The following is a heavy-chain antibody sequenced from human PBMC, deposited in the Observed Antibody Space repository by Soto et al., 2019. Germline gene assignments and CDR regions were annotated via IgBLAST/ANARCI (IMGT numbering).Heavy chain of an antibody. CDR3: ARVPGVVVSADDAFDI. D-gene: IGHD2-21*02. J-gene: IGHJ3*02. V-gene: IGHV4-4*02. Sequence: QVQLQESGPGLVKPSGTLSLTCAVSGGSVSRSNWWSWVRQSPGKGLEWMGEIYHSGSAHYNPSLKRRATLSLYKSKNQFSLRLTSVTAADTAVYYCARVPGVVVSADDAFDIWGPGTRVIVSS. CDR1: GGSVSRSNW. CDR2: IYHSGSA.